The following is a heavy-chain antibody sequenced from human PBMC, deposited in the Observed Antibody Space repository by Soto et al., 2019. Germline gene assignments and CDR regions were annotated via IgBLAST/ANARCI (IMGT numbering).Heavy chain of an antibody. CDR3: ARHQWPEYSSSLFDY. D-gene: IGHD6-6*01. J-gene: IGHJ4*02. Sequence: PSETLSLTCTVSGGSISSSSYYWGWIRQPPGKGLEWIGSIYYSGSTYYNPPLKSRVTISVDTSKNQFSLKLSSVTAADTAVYYCARHQWPEYSSSLFDYWGQGTLVTVSS. CDR2: IYYSGST. CDR1: GGSISSSSYY. V-gene: IGHV4-39*01.